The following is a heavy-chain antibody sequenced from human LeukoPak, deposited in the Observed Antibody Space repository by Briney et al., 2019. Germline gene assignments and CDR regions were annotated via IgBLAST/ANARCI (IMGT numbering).Heavy chain of an antibody. V-gene: IGHV3-74*01. D-gene: IGHD6-19*01. CDR3: ARAAGYSSDWYWFDP. J-gene: IGHJ5*02. Sequence: PGESLRLSCAASGFTFSGYWMHWVRQAPGKGLVWVSRINTDGSSTSHADSVKGRFTISRDNAKNTLYLQMNSLRAEDTAVYYCARAAGYSSDWYWFDPWGQGTLVTVSS. CDR2: INTDGSST. CDR1: GFTFSGYW.